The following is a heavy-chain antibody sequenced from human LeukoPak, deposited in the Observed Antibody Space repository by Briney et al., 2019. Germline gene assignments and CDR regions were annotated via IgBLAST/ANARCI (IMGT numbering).Heavy chain of an antibody. J-gene: IGHJ6*03. Sequence: SETLSLTCTVSGGSISSHYWSWIRQPPGKGLEWIGYIYYSGSTNYNPSLKSRVTISVDTSKNQFSLKLSSVTAADTAVYYCARGVGVYDFWSGYYSSFYYYYYMDGWGKGTTVTVSS. CDR2: IYYSGST. CDR3: ARGVGVYDFWSGYYSSFYYYYYMDG. CDR1: GGSISSHY. V-gene: IGHV4-59*11. D-gene: IGHD3-3*01.